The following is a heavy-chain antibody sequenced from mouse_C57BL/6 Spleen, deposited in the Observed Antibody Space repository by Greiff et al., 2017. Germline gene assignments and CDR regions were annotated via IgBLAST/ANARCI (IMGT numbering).Heavy chain of an antibody. CDR3: ARKDYSNYVFAY. Sequence: VQLQQPGAELVMPGASVKLSCKASGYTFTSYWMHWVKQRPGQGLEWIGEIDPSDSYTNYNQKFKGKSTLTVDKSSSTAYMQLSSLTSEDSAVYYCARKDYSNYVFAYWGQGTLVTVSA. CDR2: IDPSDSYT. CDR1: GYTFTSYW. V-gene: IGHV1-69*01. J-gene: IGHJ3*01. D-gene: IGHD2-5*01.